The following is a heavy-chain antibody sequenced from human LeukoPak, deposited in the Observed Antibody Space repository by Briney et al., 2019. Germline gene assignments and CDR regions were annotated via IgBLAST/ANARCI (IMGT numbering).Heavy chain of an antibody. CDR1: GFNFAAYA. CDR3: ARASPRGWYHWNYYFDY. V-gene: IGHV3-43*02. J-gene: IGHJ4*02. D-gene: IGHD1-7*01. Sequence: GGSLRLSCAASGFNFAAYAMHWVRHAPGRGPEWVSLISGDGTGTYSADSVKGLFTISRDNSKNYLYLQMNSLRTEDTALYYCARASPRGWYHWNYYFDYWGQGSLVTASS. CDR2: ISGDGTGT.